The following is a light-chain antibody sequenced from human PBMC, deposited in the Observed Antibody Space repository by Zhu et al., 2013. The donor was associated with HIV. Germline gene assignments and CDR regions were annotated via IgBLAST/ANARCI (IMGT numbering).Light chain of an antibody. CDR3: QQYGNAPYN. Sequence: EVVMTQSPATLSVFTGEGATLSCRASQSVSINLAWYQQRPGQAPRLLIYAASTRATGIPARFSGSGSGTEFNLTISRLQPEDFAVYYCQQYGNAPYNFGQGTKLEIK. J-gene: IGKJ2*01. CDR1: QSVSIN. CDR2: AAS. V-gene: IGKV3-15*01.